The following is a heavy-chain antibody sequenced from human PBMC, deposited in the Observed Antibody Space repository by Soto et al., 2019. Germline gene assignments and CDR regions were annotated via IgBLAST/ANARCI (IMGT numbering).Heavy chain of an antibody. Sequence: PGGSLRLSCATSGFTFTSYTMHWVRQAPGKGLEWVATFWYDASGQKYADSVKGRFTISRNPSTSTLYLHMDSLRPEDTAVYYCARDGENILTGYYYGMDVSGQGTTVTVSS. V-gene: IGHV3-33*01. CDR1: GFTFTSYT. CDR3: ARDGENILTGYYYGMDV. J-gene: IGHJ6*02. D-gene: IGHD3-9*01. CDR2: FWYDASGQ.